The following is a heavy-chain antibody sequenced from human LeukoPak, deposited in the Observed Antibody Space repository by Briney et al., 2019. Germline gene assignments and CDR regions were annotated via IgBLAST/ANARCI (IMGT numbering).Heavy chain of an antibody. CDR2: FYARGNT. D-gene: IGHD3-10*01. Sequence: SETLSLTCNVYGGSISNYYWNWIRQPAGKGLEWIGRFYARGNTNYNPSLKSRVTMSVDTSKNQLSLKLTSVTAADTAVYYCARSEADGSGSFDYWGQGTLVTVSS. CDR3: ARSEADGSGSFDY. V-gene: IGHV4-4*07. CDR1: GGSISNYY. J-gene: IGHJ4*02.